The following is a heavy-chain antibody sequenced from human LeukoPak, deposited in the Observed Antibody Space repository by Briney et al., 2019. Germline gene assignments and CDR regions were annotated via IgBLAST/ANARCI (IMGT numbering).Heavy chain of an antibody. V-gene: IGHV3-48*03. J-gene: IGHJ6*02. CDR2: ISSSGSTI. CDR3: ARDDDFWSGSGYYYYGMDV. Sequence: QPGGSLRLSCAASGFTFSSYEMNWVCQAPGKGLEWVSYISSSGSTIYYADSVKGRFTISRDNAKNLLYLQMNSLRAEDTAVYYCARDDDFWSGSGYYYYGMDVWGQGTTVTVSS. D-gene: IGHD3-3*01. CDR1: GFTFSSYE.